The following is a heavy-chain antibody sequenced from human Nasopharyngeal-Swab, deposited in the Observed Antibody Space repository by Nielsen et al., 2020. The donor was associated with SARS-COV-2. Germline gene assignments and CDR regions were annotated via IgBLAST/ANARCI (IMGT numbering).Heavy chain of an antibody. J-gene: IGHJ4*02. D-gene: IGHD3-10*01. Sequence: GGSLRLSCAASGFTFSSYAMSWVRQAPGKGLEWVSAISGSGGSTYYADSVKGRFTISRDNSKNTLYLQMNSLGAEDTAVYYCAKYLHGLLWFGELLNPVHYWGQGTLVTVSS. V-gene: IGHV3-23*01. CDR3: AKYLHGLLWFGELLNPVHY. CDR1: GFTFSSYA. CDR2: ISGSGGST.